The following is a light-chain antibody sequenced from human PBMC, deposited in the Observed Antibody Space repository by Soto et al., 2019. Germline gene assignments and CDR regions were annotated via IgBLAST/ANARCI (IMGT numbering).Light chain of an antibody. CDR3: QQYNSYSPIT. J-gene: IGKJ5*01. CDR2: DAS. V-gene: IGKV1-5*01. CDR1: QSISSW. Sequence: DIPMTQSPSTLSASVGDRVTITCRASQSISSWLAWYQQKPGKAPKLLIYDASSLESGVASRFRGSGSGTEFTLTISSLQPDDFATYYCQQYNSYSPITFGQGTRLELK.